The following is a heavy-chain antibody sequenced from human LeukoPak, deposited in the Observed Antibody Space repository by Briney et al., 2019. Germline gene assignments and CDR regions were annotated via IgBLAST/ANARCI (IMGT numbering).Heavy chain of an antibody. CDR1: GYSISSGYY. Sequence: SETLSLTCAVSGYSISSGYYWGWIRHPPGKGLEWIGSIYHSGSTYYKPSLKSRVTISVDTSKNQFSLKLSSVTAADTAVYYCARQDSDYYDSSGYYLDYWGQGTLVTDSS. V-gene: IGHV4-38-2*01. D-gene: IGHD3-22*01. CDR2: IYHSGST. J-gene: IGHJ4*02. CDR3: ARQDSDYYDSSGYYLDY.